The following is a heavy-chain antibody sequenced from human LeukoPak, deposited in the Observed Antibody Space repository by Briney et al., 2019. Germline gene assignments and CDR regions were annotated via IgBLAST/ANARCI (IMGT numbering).Heavy chain of an antibody. V-gene: IGHV3-30*18. D-gene: IGHD1-26*01. CDR2: ISYDGSNK. Sequence: GGSLRLSCAASGFTFSSYGMHWLRQAPGKGLEGVAVISYDGSNKYYADSVKGRFTISRDNSKNTLYLQMTSLRAEATAVYYCANRYSGSEWAFDIWGQGTMVTVSS. CDR3: ANRYSGSEWAFDI. CDR1: GFTFSSYG. J-gene: IGHJ3*02.